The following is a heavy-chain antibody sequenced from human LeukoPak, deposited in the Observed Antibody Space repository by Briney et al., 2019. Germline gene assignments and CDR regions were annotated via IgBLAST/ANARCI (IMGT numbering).Heavy chain of an antibody. D-gene: IGHD2-2*01. J-gene: IGHJ5*02. V-gene: IGHV4-34*01. CDR2: INARGDT. Sequence: KPSETLSLTCAVYGCSFNDYYWNWVSQAPGKGMEWVGEINARGDTNYNPSLKSRVTISVDSSKNQFSLTLTSMIAADTAIYYCARGQVPAARGYNWFDPWGQGTLVTVSS. CDR1: GCSFNDYY. CDR3: ARGQVPAARGYNWFDP.